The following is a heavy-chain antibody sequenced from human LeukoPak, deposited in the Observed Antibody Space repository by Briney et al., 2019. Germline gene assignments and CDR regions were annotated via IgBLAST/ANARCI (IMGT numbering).Heavy chain of an antibody. CDR2: ISYDGSNK. Sequence: GGSLRLSCAASGFTFSSYAMHWVRQAPGKGLEWVAVISYDGSNKYYADSVKGRFTISRDNSKNTLYLQMNSLRAEDTAVYYCARDKSGGSYVFDYWGQGTLVTVSS. CDR1: GFTFSSYA. J-gene: IGHJ4*02. CDR3: ARDKSGGSYVFDY. V-gene: IGHV3-30-3*01. D-gene: IGHD1-26*01.